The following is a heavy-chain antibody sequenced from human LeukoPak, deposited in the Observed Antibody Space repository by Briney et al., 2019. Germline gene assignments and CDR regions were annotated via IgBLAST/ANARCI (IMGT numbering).Heavy chain of an antibody. Sequence: PGGSLRLSCAASGFTFSDYYMSWIRQAPGKGLEWVSYISSSGSTTYYADSVKGRFTISRDNAKNSLYLQMNSLRAEDTAVYYCARGLTTYYYYYMDVWGKGTTVTVSS. CDR3: ARGLTTYYYYYMDV. CDR2: ISSSGSTT. V-gene: IGHV3-11*01. J-gene: IGHJ6*03. CDR1: GFTFSDYY. D-gene: IGHD4-11*01.